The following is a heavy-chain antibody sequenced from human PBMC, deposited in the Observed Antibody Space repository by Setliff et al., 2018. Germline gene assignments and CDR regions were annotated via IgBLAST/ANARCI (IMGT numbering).Heavy chain of an antibody. CDR3: ARMSGFQYIDV. J-gene: IGHJ6*03. CDR1: GDSISSRRSN. V-gene: IGHV4-61*09. D-gene: IGHD3-3*01. CDR2: IYTSWST. Sequence: SETLSLTCTVSGDSISSRRSNWGWFRQPAGKGLEWIGQIYTSWSTNYTPSLKSRVTISLDTSKNQFSLRLTSVTVEDTAVYYCARMSGFQYIDVWDKGTTGTVSS.